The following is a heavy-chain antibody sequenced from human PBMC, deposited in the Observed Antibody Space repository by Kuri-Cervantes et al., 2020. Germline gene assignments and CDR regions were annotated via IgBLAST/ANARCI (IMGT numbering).Heavy chain of an antibody. CDR1: GFTFSSYG. D-gene: IGHD6-19*01. CDR2: ISYDGSNK. CDR3: AKDAYSSGWYSLGSYYYYGMDV. J-gene: IGHJ6*02. V-gene: IGHV3-30*18. Sequence: GESLKISCAASGFTFSSYGMHWVRQAPGKGLEWVAVISYDGSNKYYADSVKGRFTISRDNSKNTLYLQMNSLRAEDTAVYYCAKDAYSSGWYSLGSYYYYGMDVWGQGTTVTVSS.